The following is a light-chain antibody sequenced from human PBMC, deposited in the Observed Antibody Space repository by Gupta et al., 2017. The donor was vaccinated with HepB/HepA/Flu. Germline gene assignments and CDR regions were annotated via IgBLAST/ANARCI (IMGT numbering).Light chain of an antibody. CDR2: DVN. J-gene: IGLJ2*01. CDR1: SSDVGGYNY. Sequence: QSALTQPASVSGSPGPSITISCNGTSSDVGGYNYVSWYQQHPGKAPQLMIYDVNNRPSGVSNRFSGSKSGNAASLTISGLQAEDEADYYCSSSTGTKDVIFVGGTKVTV. V-gene: IGLV2-14*01. CDR3: SSSTGTKDVI.